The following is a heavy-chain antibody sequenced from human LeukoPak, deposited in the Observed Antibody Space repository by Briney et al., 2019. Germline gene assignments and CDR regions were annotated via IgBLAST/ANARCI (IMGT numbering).Heavy chain of an antibody. CDR2: TYYRSKWYN. CDR1: GDSVYNNNAA. V-gene: IGHV6-1*01. J-gene: IGHJ4*02. CDR3: ARDLDGFDH. Sequence: SQTLSLTCAISGDSVYNNNAAWNWIRQSPSRGLEWLGRTYYRSKWYNDYAVSVKSRISINRDTSKNQFSLQLNSLTPDDTAVFYCARDLDGFDHWGQGTLVTVSS.